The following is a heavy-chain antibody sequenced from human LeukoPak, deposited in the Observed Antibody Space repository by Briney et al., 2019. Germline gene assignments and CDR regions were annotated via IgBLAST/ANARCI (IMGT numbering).Heavy chain of an antibody. V-gene: IGHV4-59*11. CDR1: GGSISSHY. CDR3: ASVPRTSRPLDY. Sequence: SETLSLTCTVSGGSISSHYWSWIRQPPGKGLEWIGYIYYSGSTNYNPSLKSRVTISVDTSKNQFSLKLSSVTAADTAVYYCASVPRTSRPLDYWGQGTLVTVSS. CDR2: IYYSGST. J-gene: IGHJ4*02. D-gene: IGHD2-2*01.